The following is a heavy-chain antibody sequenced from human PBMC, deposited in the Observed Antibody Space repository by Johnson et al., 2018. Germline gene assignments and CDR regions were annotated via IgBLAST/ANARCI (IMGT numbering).Heavy chain of an antibody. CDR1: GFTLSSYW. D-gene: IGHD1-7*01. Sequence: VQLVQSGGGLVQPGGSLRLSCAASGFTLSSYWMHWVRQAPGKGLVWVSRINTDGVTTYYADSVKGRFTISRENAKNTLYMQMNSRRAEDTAVYYRTRARPGTKNAFEIWGQGTMVTVSS. CDR2: INTDGVTT. J-gene: IGHJ3*02. V-gene: IGHV3-74*01. CDR3: TRARPGTKNAFEI.